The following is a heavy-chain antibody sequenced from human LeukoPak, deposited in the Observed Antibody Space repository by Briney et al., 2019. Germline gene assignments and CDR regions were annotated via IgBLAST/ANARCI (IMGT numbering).Heavy chain of an antibody. CDR1: GFTFGSYA. D-gene: IGHD2-15*01. Sequence: GGSLRLSCPASGFTFGSYAMYWVRQAPGKGLEGVSGIFGSGGSAHYADSVKGRFTISRDNSKNTVYLQMNSLRAEDTATYYCAKTTTGYSSGRYPAWPIDYWGQGTLVTVSS. V-gene: IGHV3-23*01. CDR2: IFGSGGSA. J-gene: IGHJ4*02. CDR3: AKTTTGYSSGRYPAWPIDY.